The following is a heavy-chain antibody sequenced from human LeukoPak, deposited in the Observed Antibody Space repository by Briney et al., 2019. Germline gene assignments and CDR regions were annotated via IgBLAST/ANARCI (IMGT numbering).Heavy chain of an antibody. CDR1: GFTFSSYS. J-gene: IGHJ4*02. CDR2: ITSSSSYI. D-gene: IGHD6-19*01. V-gene: IGHV3-21*01. Sequence: GGSLGLSCAASGFTFSSYSMNWVRQAPGKGLEWVSSITSSSSYIYYADSLKGRFTISRDNAKNSLYLQMNSLRAEDTAVYYCARVLTSGSSGWYSDYWGQGTLVTVSS. CDR3: ARVLTSGSSGWYSDY.